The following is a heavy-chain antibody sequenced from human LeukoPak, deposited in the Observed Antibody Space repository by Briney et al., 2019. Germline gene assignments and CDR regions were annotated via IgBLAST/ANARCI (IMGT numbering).Heavy chain of an antibody. J-gene: IGHJ4*02. CDR1: GGSISSYY. Sequence: SETLSLTCTVSGGSISSYYWSWIRQPPGKGLEWIGYIYYSGSTNYNPSLKSRVTISVDTSKNQFSLKLRSVTAADTAVYYCARDGPDYGDYINFDYWGQGTLVTVSS. CDR2: IYYSGST. D-gene: IGHD4-17*01. CDR3: ARDGPDYGDYINFDY. V-gene: IGHV4-59*01.